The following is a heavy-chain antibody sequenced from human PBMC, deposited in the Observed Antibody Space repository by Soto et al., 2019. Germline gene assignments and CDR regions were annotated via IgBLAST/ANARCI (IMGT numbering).Heavy chain of an antibody. J-gene: IGHJ4*02. CDR2: INPNNGDT. CDR1: GYTFTGYY. CDR3: ARRGGYYDY. Sequence: QVQVVQSGAEVKKPGASVKVSCKASGYTFTGYYIHWVRQAPGQRLEWMGRINPNNGDTTYAQKFQGRVTMTRDTSITTAYMELSSLISDDTAVYYYARRGGYYDYWGQGTLVTVSS. D-gene: IGHD1-26*01. V-gene: IGHV1-2*06.